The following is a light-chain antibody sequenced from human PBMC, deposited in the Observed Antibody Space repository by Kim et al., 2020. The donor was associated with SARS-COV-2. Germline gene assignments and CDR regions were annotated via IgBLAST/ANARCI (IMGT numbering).Light chain of an antibody. J-gene: IGKJ1*01. CDR1: QDIAKS. CDR2: AAS. V-gene: IGKV1-27*01. CDR3: QKYNSAPWT. Sequence: ASVGDRVTITCRASQDIAKSLAWYQQKPGKIPQVLIYAASTLRSGVPSRFSGSGSGTEFTLTIGSLQTEDVATYYCQKYNSAPWTFGPGTKVDIK.